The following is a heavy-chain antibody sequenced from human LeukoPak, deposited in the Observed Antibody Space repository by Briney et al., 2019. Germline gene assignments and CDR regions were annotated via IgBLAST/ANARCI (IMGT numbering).Heavy chain of an antibody. CDR3: TGSFEELTFFNS. CDR2: IRSKTCGGTT. V-gene: IGHV3-49*04. J-gene: IGHJ4*02. D-gene: IGHD3-10*01. Sequence: PGGSLTLSCTASGFTFGYYSLSWVRQPPGKGLDWVGFIRSKTCGGTTEYAASVRGRFTISRDDSKSIAYLQMNSLKTEDTAVYYCTGSFEELTFFNSWGQGTLVTVSS. CDR1: GFTFGYYS.